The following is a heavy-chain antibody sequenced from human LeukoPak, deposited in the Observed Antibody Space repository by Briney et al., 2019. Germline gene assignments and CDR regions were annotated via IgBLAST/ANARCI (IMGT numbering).Heavy chain of an antibody. CDR3: ARSWGGYESFDY. D-gene: IGHD5-12*01. J-gene: IGHJ4*02. Sequence: ASVKVSCKASGYTFTGYYMHWVRQAPGQGLEWMGWINPNSGGTNYAQKFQGRVTMTRDTSINTAYMQLSRLRSDDTAVYYCARSWGGYESFDYWGQGTLVTVSS. CDR1: GYTFTGYY. V-gene: IGHV1-2*02. CDR2: INPNSGGT.